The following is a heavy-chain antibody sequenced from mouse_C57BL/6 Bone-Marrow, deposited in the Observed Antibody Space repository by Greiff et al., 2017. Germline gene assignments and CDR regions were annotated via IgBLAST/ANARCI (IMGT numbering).Heavy chain of an antibody. V-gene: IGHV3-8*01. CDR1: GYSITSDY. CDR2: LSYSGST. Sequence: VQLQQSGPGLAKPSQTLSLTCSVTGYSITSDYWNWIRKFPGNKLEYMGYLSYSGSTYYNPSLKSRISITRDTSKNQYYLQLNSVTTEDTATYYCARYHYGSSYGYFDVWGTGTTVTVSS. J-gene: IGHJ1*03. D-gene: IGHD1-1*01. CDR3: ARYHYGSSYGYFDV.